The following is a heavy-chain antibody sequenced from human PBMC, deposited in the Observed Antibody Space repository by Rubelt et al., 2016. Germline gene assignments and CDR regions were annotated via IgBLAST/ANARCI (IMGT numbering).Heavy chain of an antibody. CDR3: ARNYVSYYEILTGYYSGHWFDP. CDR2: ISSSGNTI. J-gene: IGHJ5*02. CDR1: GFTFSDYY. Sequence: QVQVVESGGGLVKPGGSLRLSCAASGFTFSDYYMSWIRQAPGKGLEWVSYISSSGNTIYYADSVKGRFSISRDNAKNSLYLQMNSLRAEDTAVYYCARNYVSYYEILTGYYSGHWFDPWGQGTLVTVSS. D-gene: IGHD3-9*01. V-gene: IGHV3-11*04.